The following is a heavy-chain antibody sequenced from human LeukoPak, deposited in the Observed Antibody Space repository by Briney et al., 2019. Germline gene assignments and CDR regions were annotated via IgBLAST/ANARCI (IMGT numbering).Heavy chain of an antibody. D-gene: IGHD1-7*01. V-gene: IGHV4-59*01. CDR3: ARESGTTVSFLDY. Sequence: SETLSLTCTVSGGSISSYYWSWIRQPPGKGLEWIGYIYYSGSTNYNPSLKSRVTISVDTSKNQFSLKLSSVTAADTAVYYCARESGTTVSFLDYWGQGTLVTVSS. J-gene: IGHJ4*02. CDR1: GGSISSYY. CDR2: IYYSGST.